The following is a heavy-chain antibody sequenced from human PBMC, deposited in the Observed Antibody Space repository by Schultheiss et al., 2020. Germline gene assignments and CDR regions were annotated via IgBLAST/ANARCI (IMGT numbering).Heavy chain of an antibody. D-gene: IGHD3-22*01. CDR2: IYSGGST. V-gene: IGHV3-53*01. CDR1: GFIVSSNY. Sequence: GGSLRLSCAASGFIVSSNYMSWVRQAPGKGLEWVSVIYSGGSTYYADSVKGRFTISRDNSKNTLYLQMNSLKTEDTAVFYCTTGGRGHITTPHYAMDVWGQGATVTVSS. CDR3: TTGGRGHITTPHYAMDV. J-gene: IGHJ6*02.